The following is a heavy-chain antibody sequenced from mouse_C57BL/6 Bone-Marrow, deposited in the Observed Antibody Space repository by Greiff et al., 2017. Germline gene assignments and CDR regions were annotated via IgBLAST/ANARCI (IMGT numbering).Heavy chain of an antibody. D-gene: IGHD1-1*01. J-gene: IGHJ2*01. Sequence: QVQLQQPGAELVKPGASVKLSCKASGYTFTSYWMHWVKQRPGQGLEWIGMIHPNSGSTNYNEKFKSKATLTVDKSSSTAYMQLSSLTSEDSAVYYCAGAYYGSFFDYWGQGTTLTVSS. CDR3: AGAYYGSFFDY. CDR1: GYTFTSYW. CDR2: IHPNSGST. V-gene: IGHV1-64*01.